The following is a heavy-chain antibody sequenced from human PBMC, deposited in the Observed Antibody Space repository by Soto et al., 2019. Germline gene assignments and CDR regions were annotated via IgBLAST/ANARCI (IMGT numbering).Heavy chain of an antibody. V-gene: IGHV3-73*02. Sequence: EVQLVESGGGLVQPGGSLKLSCAASGFTFSGSPMHWVRQASGKGLEWVGRIRGKADSYATAYAASVKGRFTISRDDAKNTSYLQRNSLKAEDTPVYDCTRLAECEQPGAYWGQGPPVTVSS. CDR2: IRGKADSYAT. CDR1: GFTFSGSP. CDR3: TRLAECEQPGAY. J-gene: IGHJ4*02. D-gene: IGHD3-16*01.